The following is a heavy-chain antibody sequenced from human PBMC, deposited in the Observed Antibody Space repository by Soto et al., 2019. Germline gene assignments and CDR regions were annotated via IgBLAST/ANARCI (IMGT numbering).Heavy chain of an antibody. J-gene: IGHJ4*02. CDR1: GGSISSGGHY. CDR2: IYHSGST. CDR3: ARWELRDFDY. V-gene: IGHV4-31*03. D-gene: IGHD1-26*01. Sequence: SETLSLTCTVSGGSISSGGHYWSWIRQLPGKGLEWIGYIYHSGSTYYNPSLKSRVALSVDTSRNQFSLSLNSVTAADTAVYYCARWELRDFDYWGQGTLVTVS.